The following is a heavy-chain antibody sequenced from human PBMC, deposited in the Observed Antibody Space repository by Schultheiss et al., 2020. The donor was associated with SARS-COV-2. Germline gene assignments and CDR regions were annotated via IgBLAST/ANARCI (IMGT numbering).Heavy chain of an antibody. CDR3: ATCLKWGSWDNYFDY. V-gene: IGHV3-48*04. J-gene: IGHJ4*02. CDR2: ISSSGSTI. D-gene: IGHD1-26*01. CDR1: GFTFSSYS. Sequence: GGSLRLSCAASGFTFSSYSMNWVRQAPGKGLEWVSYISSSGSTIHYADSVKGRFTISRDNAKNSLYLQMNSLRAEDTAVYYCATCLKWGSWDNYFDYWGQGTLVTVSS.